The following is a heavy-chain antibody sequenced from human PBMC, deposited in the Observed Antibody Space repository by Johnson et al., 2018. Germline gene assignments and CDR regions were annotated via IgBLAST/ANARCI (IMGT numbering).Heavy chain of an antibody. CDR1: GFTFSSYG. J-gene: IGHJ6*03. V-gene: IGHV3-30*18. Sequence: QVQLVQSGGGVVQPGRSLRLSCAASGFTFSSYGMHWVRQAPGKGLEWVAVISYDGSNKYYADSVKGRFTISRDNSKNTLYLQMNSLRAEDTAVYYCGKDVDSSDYYYYYMDVWGKGTTVTVSS. CDR3: GKDVDSSDYYYYYMDV. CDR2: ISYDGSNK. D-gene: IGHD6-19*01.